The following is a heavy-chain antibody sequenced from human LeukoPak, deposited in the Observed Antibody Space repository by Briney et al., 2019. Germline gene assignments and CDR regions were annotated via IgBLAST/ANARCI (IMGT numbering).Heavy chain of an antibody. D-gene: IGHD1-26*01. CDR2: IYYSGST. J-gene: IGHJ4*02. V-gene: IGHV4-30-4*01. Sequence: SETLSLTCTVSGGSISSGEYFWSWIRQPPGKGLERIGYIYYSGSTYYNPSLKSRLTISVDTSNNQFSLKLISVTAADAAVYYCARLFSGSYFRRYYFDYWGQGTLVTVSS. CDR3: ARLFSGSYFRRYYFDY. CDR1: GGSISSGEYF.